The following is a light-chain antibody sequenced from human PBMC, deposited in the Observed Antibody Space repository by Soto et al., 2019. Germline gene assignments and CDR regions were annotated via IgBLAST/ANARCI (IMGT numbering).Light chain of an antibody. V-gene: IGKV3-15*01. J-gene: IGKJ2*01. CDR3: HHREGYT. Sequence: ELVMTQSPATLSVSPGETATLSCRASQSVSSNLAWYQQKPGQAPRLLIYGASTRATGISARFSGSGSGTEFTLAISSLQSEDSAVYYCHHREGYTFGQGTKLEIK. CDR2: GAS. CDR1: QSVSSN.